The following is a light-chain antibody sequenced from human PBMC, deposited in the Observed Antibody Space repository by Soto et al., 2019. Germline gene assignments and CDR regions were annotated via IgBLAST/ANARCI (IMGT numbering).Light chain of an antibody. V-gene: IGKV1-5*01. CDR3: QRHDGS. CDR1: QNIDRW. CDR2: DAS. Sequence: DMPMTQSPSTLSASVGDRVTITCRASQNIDRWLAWYQQKPGKAPKLLIYDASSLESGVPSRFIGSGSGTQFTLTISSLQPDDFATYYCQRHDGSFGQGTKVEIK. J-gene: IGKJ2*01.